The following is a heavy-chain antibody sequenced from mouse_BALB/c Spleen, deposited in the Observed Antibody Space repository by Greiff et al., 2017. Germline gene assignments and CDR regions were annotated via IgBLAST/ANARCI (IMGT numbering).Heavy chain of an antibody. J-gene: IGHJ2*01. Sequence: EVMLVESGGGLVQPGGSLRLSCATSGFTFTDYYMSWVRQPPGKALEWLGFIRNKANGYTTEYSASVKGRFTISRDNSQSILYLQMNTLRAEDSATYYCARDTTATFFDYWGQGTTLTVSS. CDR3: ARDTTATFFDY. V-gene: IGHV7-3*02. CDR2: IRNKANGYTT. D-gene: IGHD1-2*01. CDR1: GFTFTDYY.